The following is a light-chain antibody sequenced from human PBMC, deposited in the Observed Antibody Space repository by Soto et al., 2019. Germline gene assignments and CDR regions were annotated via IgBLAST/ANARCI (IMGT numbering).Light chain of an antibody. V-gene: IGLV2-14*01. J-gene: IGLJ2*01. Sequence: QSALTQPASVSGSPGQSITISCTGTSSDVGGYNYVSWYQQHPGTPPKLMIYDVSNRPSGVSNRFSGSKSGNTAPLTISGLKAEDEADYYCSSYTSSSTVVFGGGTKLTVL. CDR2: DVS. CDR1: SSDVGGYNY. CDR3: SSYTSSSTVV.